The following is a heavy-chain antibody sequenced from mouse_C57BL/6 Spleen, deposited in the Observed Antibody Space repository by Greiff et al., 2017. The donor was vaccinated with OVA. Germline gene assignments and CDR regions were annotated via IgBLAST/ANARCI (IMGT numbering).Heavy chain of an antibody. Sequence: QVQLKESGAELARPGASVKLSCKASGYTFTSYGISWVKQRTGQGLEWIGEIYPRSGNTYYNEKFKGKATLTADKSSSTAYMELRSLTSEDSAVYFCARYGAYDYQAWFAYWGQGTLVTVSA. CDR1: GYTFTSYG. D-gene: IGHD2-4*01. CDR2: IYPRSGNT. V-gene: IGHV1-81*01. J-gene: IGHJ3*01. CDR3: ARYGAYDYQAWFAY.